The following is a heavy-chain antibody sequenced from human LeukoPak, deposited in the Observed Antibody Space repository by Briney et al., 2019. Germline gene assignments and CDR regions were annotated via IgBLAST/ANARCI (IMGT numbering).Heavy chain of an antibody. J-gene: IGHJ3*01. CDR3: AIIVRGF. Sequence: SETLSLTCTVSGGSISSSSDYWGWIRQPPGKGLEWIGSIYYTGSTYYNPSLRSRVAISVDTSKNQFSLKLSSVTAADTAVYYCAIIVRGFLGQGTMVTVSS. D-gene: IGHD1-26*01. CDR1: GGSISSSSDY. V-gene: IGHV4-39*01. CDR2: IYYTGST.